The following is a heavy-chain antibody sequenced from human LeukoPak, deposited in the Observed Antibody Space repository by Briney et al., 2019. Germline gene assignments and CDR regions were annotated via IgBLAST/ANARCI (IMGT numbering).Heavy chain of an antibody. Sequence: GGSLRLXCAASGFTFSSYSMNWVRQAPGKGLEWVSSISSSSSYIYYADSVKGRFTISRDNAKNSLYLQMNSLRAEDTAVYYCARGGMIYYDSSGYYYFDYWGQGTLVTVSS. CDR2: ISSSSSYI. CDR1: GFTFSSYS. V-gene: IGHV3-21*01. J-gene: IGHJ4*02. CDR3: ARGGMIYYDSSGYYYFDY. D-gene: IGHD3-22*01.